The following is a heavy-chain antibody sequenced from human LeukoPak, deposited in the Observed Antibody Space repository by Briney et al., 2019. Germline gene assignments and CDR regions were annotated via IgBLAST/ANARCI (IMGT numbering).Heavy chain of an antibody. Sequence: SETLSLTCAVYGGSFSGYYWSWIRQPPGKGLEWIGSIYHSGNTYYNPSLKSRVTISVDTSKNQFSLKLSSVTAADTAVYYCARGMRRGYSYGYFDYWGQGTLVTVSS. CDR3: ARGMRRGYSYGYFDY. J-gene: IGHJ4*02. D-gene: IGHD5-18*01. CDR1: GGSFSGYY. CDR2: IYHSGNT. V-gene: IGHV4-34*01.